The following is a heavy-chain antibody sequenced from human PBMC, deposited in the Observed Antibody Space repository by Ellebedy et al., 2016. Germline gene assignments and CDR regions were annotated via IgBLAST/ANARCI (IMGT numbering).Heavy chain of an antibody. J-gene: IGHJ4*02. V-gene: IGHV4-38-2*02. CDR2: INRGTR. CDR3: ARNSQYGTTWYGRSDY. D-gene: IGHD1-14*01. CDR1: GFSLTNAP. Sequence: SGPTLVKPTETLTLTCTVSGFSLTNAPMGVSWIRQPPGKGLEWIGTINRGTRYYNPSLGSRVTISVDTSKNHLSLRVNSVTAADTAVYFCARNSQYGTTWYGRSDYWGRGILVTVSS.